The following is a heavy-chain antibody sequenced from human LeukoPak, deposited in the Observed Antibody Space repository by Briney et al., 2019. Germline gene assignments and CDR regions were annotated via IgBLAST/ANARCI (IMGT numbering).Heavy chain of an antibody. V-gene: IGHV3-30*04. CDR2: ILYDGSNK. CDR1: GFTFSSYD. CDR3: AKDLSGCDSIDY. D-gene: IGHD5-12*01. Sequence: GGSLRLSCAASGFTFSSYDMHWVRQAPGKGLEWVAVILYDGSNKYYADSVKGRFTISRDNSKNALYLQMNSLRAEDTAVYYCAKDLSGCDSIDYWGQGTLITVSS. J-gene: IGHJ4*02.